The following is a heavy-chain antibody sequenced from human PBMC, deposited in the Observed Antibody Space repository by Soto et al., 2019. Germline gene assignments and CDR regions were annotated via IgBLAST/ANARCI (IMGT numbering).Heavy chain of an antibody. CDR2: FIPVYRTL. Sequence: SVTVSCTASGGSFGKSAINWVRQTPGQGLEWLGGFIPVYRTLNYAQKFQGRVTITADESTGTAYMTLSSLASDDTAVYYCATGVIWIGYFTVDSWGQGTRVTV. D-gene: IGHD3-3*01. V-gene: IGHV1-69*13. CDR1: GGSFGKSA. J-gene: IGHJ4*02. CDR3: ATGVIWIGYFTVDS.